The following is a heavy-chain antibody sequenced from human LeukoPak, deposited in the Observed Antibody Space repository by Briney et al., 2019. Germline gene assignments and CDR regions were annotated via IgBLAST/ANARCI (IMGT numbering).Heavy chain of an antibody. CDR2: ISSSGSYI. V-gene: IGHV3-21*01. CDR3: ARGRITMVRGAERLYYFDY. J-gene: IGHJ4*02. Sequence: AGGSLRLSCAASGFTFSSYSMNWVRQAPGRGLEWVSSISSSGSYIYYADSVKGRFTISRDNAKNSLYLQMNSLRAEDTAVYYCARGRITMVRGAERLYYFDYWGQGTLVTVSS. D-gene: IGHD3-10*01. CDR1: GFTFSSYS.